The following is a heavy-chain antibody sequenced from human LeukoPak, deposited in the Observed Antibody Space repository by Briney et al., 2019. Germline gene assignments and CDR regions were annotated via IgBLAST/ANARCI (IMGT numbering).Heavy chain of an antibody. D-gene: IGHD1-14*01. CDR1: EFIFSNFA. CDR2: ISSSGSTI. Sequence: PGGSLRLSCTTSEFIFSNFAMSWVRQAPGKGLEWVSYISSSGSTIYYADSVKGRFTISRDNAKNTLYLQMNSLRAEDTAVYYCAALDNGHDYWGQGTLVTVSS. CDR3: AALDNGHDY. V-gene: IGHV3-48*03. J-gene: IGHJ4*02.